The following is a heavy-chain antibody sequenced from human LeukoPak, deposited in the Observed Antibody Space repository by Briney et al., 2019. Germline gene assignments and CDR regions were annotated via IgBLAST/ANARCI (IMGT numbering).Heavy chain of an antibody. CDR1: GFTFSSYS. CDR3: ARDNAGYDY. D-gene: IGHD5-12*01. J-gene: IGHJ4*02. Sequence: GGSLRLSCAASGFTFSSYSMNWVRQAPGKGLEWVSYISSSSSPIYYADSVKGRFTISRDNAKNSLYLQMNSLRAEDTAVYYCARDNAGYDYWGQGTLVTVSS. CDR2: ISSSSSPI. V-gene: IGHV3-48*01.